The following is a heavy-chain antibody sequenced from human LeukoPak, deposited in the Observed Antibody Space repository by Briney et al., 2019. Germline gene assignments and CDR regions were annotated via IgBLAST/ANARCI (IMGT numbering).Heavy chain of an antibody. CDR3: AKGGVRGTMIVVVITPFDY. CDR2: ISGSGGST. D-gene: IGHD3-22*01. J-gene: IGHJ4*02. V-gene: IGHV3-23*01. CDR1: GFTFSSYA. Sequence: PGGSLRLSCAASGFTFSSYAMSWVCQAPGKGLEWVSAISGSGGSTYYADSVKGRFTISRDNSKNTLYLQMNSLRAEDTAVYYCAKGGVRGTMIVVVITPFDYWSQGTLVTVSS.